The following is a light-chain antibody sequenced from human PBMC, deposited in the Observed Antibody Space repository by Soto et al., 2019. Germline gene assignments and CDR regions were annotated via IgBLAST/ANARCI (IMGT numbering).Light chain of an antibody. CDR2: EVS. CDR1: SSDVGGYNY. Sequence: QSALTQPPSASGSPGQSVTISCTGSSSDVGGYNYVSWYQQHPGKAPKLMIYEVSKRPSGVPDRLSGSKSGNTASLTVSGLQAEDEADYYCSSYDSSLSVWVFGGGTKLTVL. J-gene: IGLJ3*02. V-gene: IGLV2-8*01. CDR3: SSYDSSLSVWV.